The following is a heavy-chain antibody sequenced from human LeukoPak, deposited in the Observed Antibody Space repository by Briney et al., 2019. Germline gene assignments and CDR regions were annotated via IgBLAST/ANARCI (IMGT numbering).Heavy chain of an antibody. J-gene: IGHJ4*02. CDR1: GGTFSSYS. CDR3: ARAAAHRPADY. D-gene: IGHD2-15*01. Sequence: ASVKVSCKASGGTFSSYSMNWVRQAPGKGLEWVSSISSSSSYIYYADSVKGRFTISRDNAKNSLYLQMNSLRAEDTAVYYCARAAAHRPADYWGQGTLVTVSS. V-gene: IGHV3-21*01. CDR2: ISSSSSYI.